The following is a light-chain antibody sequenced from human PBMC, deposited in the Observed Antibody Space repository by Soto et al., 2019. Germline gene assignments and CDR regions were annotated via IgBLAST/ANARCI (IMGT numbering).Light chain of an antibody. CDR3: QQRSNWPPVT. J-gene: IGKJ4*01. CDR1: QSVSSY. Sequence: EIVLTQSPATLSLSPGERATLSCRASQSVSSYLAWYQQKPGQAPRLLIYDASNRATGIPARFSGSGSGTDFTLNISSLEPEDFASYYCQQRSNWPPVTFGGGTKVEIK. CDR2: DAS. V-gene: IGKV3-11*01.